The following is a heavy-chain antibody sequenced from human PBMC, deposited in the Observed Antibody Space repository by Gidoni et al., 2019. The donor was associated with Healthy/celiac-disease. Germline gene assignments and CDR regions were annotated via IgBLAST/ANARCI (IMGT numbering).Heavy chain of an antibody. CDR3: ARDCNKARLGSDLAV. D-gene: IGHD3-16*01. Sequence: QVQLQESGPGLVKPSETLSLTCAVSGYSISSGYYWGGIRQPPGKGLEWIGSIYHSGSTYYNPSLKSRVTISVDTSKNQFSLKLSSVTAADTAVYYCARDCNKARLGSDLAVWGQGTTVTVSS. CDR2: IYHSGST. CDR1: GYSISSGYY. J-gene: IGHJ6*02. V-gene: IGHV4-38-2*02.